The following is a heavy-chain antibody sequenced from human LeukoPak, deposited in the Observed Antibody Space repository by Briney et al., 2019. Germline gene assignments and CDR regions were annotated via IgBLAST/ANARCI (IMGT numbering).Heavy chain of an antibody. D-gene: IGHD1-26*01. CDR1: GYTFTGYY. CDR3: ARESVGATPRAFDI. Sequence: ASVKVSCKASGYTFTGYYMHWVRQAPGQGLEWMGWISAYNGNTNYAQKLQGRVTMTTDTSTSTAYMELRSLRSDDTAVYCCARESVGATPRAFDIWGQGTMVTVSS. J-gene: IGHJ3*02. V-gene: IGHV1-18*04. CDR2: ISAYNGNT.